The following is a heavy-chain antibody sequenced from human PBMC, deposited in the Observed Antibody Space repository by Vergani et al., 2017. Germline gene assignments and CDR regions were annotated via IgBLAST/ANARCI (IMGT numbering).Heavy chain of an antibody. CDR1: GVDFSSYI. CDR3: ARGGITMVRGPLDY. CDR2: VSTGTKSQ. J-gene: IGHJ4*02. Sequence: QLVESGGGWVQPGGSLRLSCVVSGVDFSSYIMNWVRQAPGKGLEWVSFVSTGTKSQSYAESVKGRFTISRDSAKNSLYLQMDSLRAEDTAVYYCARGGITMVRGPLDYWGQGTLVTVSS. D-gene: IGHD3-10*01. V-gene: IGHV3-48*01.